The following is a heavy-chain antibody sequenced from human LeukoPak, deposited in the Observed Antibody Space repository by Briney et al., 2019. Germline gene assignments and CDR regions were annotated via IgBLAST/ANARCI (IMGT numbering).Heavy chain of an antibody. CDR1: NGSFNGYY. J-gene: IGHJ5*02. Sequence: ASETLSLTCGVYNGSFNGYYWTWIRQPPGKGLEWIGEINHSGSTNYNPSLKSRVTISVDTSKNQFSLKLSSVTAADTAVYYCARSLYGSGSYYNWFDPWGQGTLVTVSS. CDR2: INHSGST. CDR3: ARSLYGSGSYYNWFDP. D-gene: IGHD3-10*01. V-gene: IGHV4-34*01.